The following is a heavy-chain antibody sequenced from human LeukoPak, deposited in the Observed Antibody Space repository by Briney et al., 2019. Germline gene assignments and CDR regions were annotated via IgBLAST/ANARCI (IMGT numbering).Heavy chain of an antibody. CDR3: ARRGFYGDYGDY. D-gene: IGHD4-17*01. J-gene: IGHJ4*02. CDR1: GYTFTSYA. CDR2: INAGIGNT. Sequence: ASVKVSCKASGYTFTSYAMHWVRQAPGQRLEWMGWINAGIGNTKYSQKFQGRVTITRDTSASTAYMELSSLRSEDTAVYYCARRGFYGDYGDYWGQGTLVTVSS. V-gene: IGHV1-3*01.